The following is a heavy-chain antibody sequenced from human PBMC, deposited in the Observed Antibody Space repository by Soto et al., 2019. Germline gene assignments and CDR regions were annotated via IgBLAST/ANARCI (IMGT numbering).Heavy chain of an antibody. J-gene: IGHJ5*02. CDR3: ARDIPPRGSGASVDWFDP. V-gene: IGHV1-18*01. CDR2: ISAYNGNT. CDR1: GYTFTSYG. Sequence: ASVKVSCKASGYTFTSYGISWVRQAPGQGLEWMGWISAYNGNTNYAQKLQGRVTMTTDTSTSTAYMELRSLRSEDTAVYYCARDIPPRGSGASVDWFDPWGQGTLVTVSS. D-gene: IGHD2-15*01.